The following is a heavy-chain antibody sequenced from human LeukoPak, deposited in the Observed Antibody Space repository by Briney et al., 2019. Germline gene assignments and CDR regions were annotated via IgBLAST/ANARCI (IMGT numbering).Heavy chain of an antibody. CDR3: ATPRGSGSYLAFDY. CDR2: INSDGSST. D-gene: IGHD1-26*01. CDR1: GFTLSSYW. J-gene: IGHJ4*02. Sequence: GGPLRLSCAASGFTLSSYWMHWVRQAPGKGLVWVSRINSDGSSTSYADSVKGRFTISRDNAKNTLYLQMNSLRAEDTAVHYCATPRGSGSYLAFDYWGQGTLVTVSS. V-gene: IGHV3-74*01.